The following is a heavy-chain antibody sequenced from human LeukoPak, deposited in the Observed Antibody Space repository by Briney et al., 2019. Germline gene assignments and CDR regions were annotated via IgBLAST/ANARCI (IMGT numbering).Heavy chain of an antibody. Sequence: GRSVTLSCLASRLHFNDYAMQWVRPAPHKGQEWVALISYDGGNKFYADSVRDRFNISRDNSKNTLFLQMNSLRIEDTAVYYCAKVFEVRGARRPKDYWGQGTLVIVSS. CDR2: ISYDGGNK. D-gene: IGHD3-10*01. J-gene: IGHJ4*02. CDR3: AKVFEVRGARRPKDY. CDR1: RLHFNDYA. V-gene: IGHV3-30*18.